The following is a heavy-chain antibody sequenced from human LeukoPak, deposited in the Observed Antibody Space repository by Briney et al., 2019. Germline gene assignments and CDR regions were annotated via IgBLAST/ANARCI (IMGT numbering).Heavy chain of an antibody. D-gene: IGHD3-10*01. CDR3: ASNYWYYYGSGSDDAFDI. CDR1: GFTFSSYG. Sequence: GGSLRLSCAASGFTFSSYGMHWVRQAPGKGLEWVAFIRYDGSNKYYADSVKGRFTISRDNSKNTLYLQMNSLRAEDTAVYYCASNYWYYYGSGSDDAFDIWGQGTMVTVSS. J-gene: IGHJ3*02. V-gene: IGHV3-30*02. CDR2: IRYDGSNK.